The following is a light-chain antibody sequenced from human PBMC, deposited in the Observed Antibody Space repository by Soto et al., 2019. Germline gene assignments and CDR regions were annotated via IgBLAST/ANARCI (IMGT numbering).Light chain of an antibody. Sequence: EIVLTQSPGTLSLSPGERATLSCRASQSVSSSYLAWYQQKPGQAPRLLIYGASSRATGIPDRFSGSGSGTDFTLTISRLEPEVFAVYYCQQYGSSPYTFGQGNKLEIK. J-gene: IGKJ2*01. CDR2: GAS. CDR1: QSVSSSY. V-gene: IGKV3-20*01. CDR3: QQYGSSPYT.